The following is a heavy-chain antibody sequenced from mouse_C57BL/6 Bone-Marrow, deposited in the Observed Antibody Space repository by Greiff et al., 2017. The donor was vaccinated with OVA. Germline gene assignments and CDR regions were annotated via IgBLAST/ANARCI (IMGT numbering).Heavy chain of an antibody. V-gene: IGHV5-16*01. CDR1: GFTFSDYY. CDR3: ARVSYYYGSSYYFGY. D-gene: IGHD1-1*01. CDR2: INYDGSST. J-gene: IGHJ2*01. Sequence: EVHLVESEGGLVQPGSSMKLSCTASGFTFSDYYMAWVRQVPERGLEWVANINYDGSSTYYLDSLKSRFIISRDNAKNILYMQMSSLKSEYTATYYCARVSYYYGSSYYFGYGGKGTTLTVSS.